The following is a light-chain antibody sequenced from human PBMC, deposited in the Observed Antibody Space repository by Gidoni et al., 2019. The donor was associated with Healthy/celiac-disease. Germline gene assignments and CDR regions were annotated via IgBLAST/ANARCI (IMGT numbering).Light chain of an antibody. CDR1: QSVSSY. CDR2: DAS. V-gene: IGKV3-11*01. Sequence: DIVLTQSPATLSLSPGERATLSCRASQSVSSYLAWYQQKPGQAPRLLIYDASNRATGIPARFSGSGSGTDFTLTISSLEPEDFAVYCCQQRSNWPQAYTFGQGTKLEIK. J-gene: IGKJ2*01. CDR3: QQRSNWPQAYT.